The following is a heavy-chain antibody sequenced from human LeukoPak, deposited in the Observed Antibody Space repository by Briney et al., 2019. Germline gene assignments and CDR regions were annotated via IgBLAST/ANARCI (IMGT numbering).Heavy chain of an antibody. CDR2: INSDGRDT. CDR3: AKEALFRGVHGNYFDY. J-gene: IGHJ4*02. V-gene: IGHV3-74*01. Sequence: GGSLRLSCAASGFTFSDYWMHWVRHAPGKGLEWVSHINSDGRDTNYADSVKGRFTISRDNANNMVYLHMNGLRAEDTAVYYCAKEALFRGVHGNYFDYWGQGTLVTVSS. D-gene: IGHD3-10*01. CDR1: GFTFSDYW.